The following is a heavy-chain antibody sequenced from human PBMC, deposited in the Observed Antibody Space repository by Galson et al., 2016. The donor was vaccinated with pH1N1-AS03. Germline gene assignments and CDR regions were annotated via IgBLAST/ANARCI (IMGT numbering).Heavy chain of an antibody. V-gene: IGHV3-74*01. D-gene: IGHD6-19*01. CDR1: GFTFSSDW. J-gene: IGHJ6*02. CDR2: ITSDGSSI. Sequence: SLRLSCAASGFTFSSDWMHWVRQVPGKGLVWVSRITSDGSSISYADAVKGRFTTSRDSAKNTLYLQMNSLRAGDTAVYHCARAMYTSGWYGMDVWGQGTTVTVSS. CDR3: ARAMYTSGWYGMDV.